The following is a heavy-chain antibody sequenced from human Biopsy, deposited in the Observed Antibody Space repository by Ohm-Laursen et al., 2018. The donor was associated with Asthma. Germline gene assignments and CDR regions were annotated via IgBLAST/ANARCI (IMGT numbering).Heavy chain of an antibody. CDR3: ARCGGDFPIRGFDS. Sequence: SQTLSLTCAVSGGSVSSGNNSWTWIRQPPGKGLEWIGYMYHSGRTYYNPSLKSRVNISVDKSKNQFSLMVNSVTAADTAVYYCARCGGDFPIRGFDSWGPGTLVTVSS. CDR1: GGSVSSGNNS. CDR2: MYHSGRT. J-gene: IGHJ4*02. V-gene: IGHV4-30-2*01. D-gene: IGHD2-21*02.